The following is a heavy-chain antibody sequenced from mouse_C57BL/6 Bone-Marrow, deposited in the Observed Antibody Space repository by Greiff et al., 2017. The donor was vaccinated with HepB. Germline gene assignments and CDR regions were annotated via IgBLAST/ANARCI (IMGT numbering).Heavy chain of an antibody. CDR3: ARLIYYYGSSGTY. J-gene: IGHJ3*01. CDR1: GYSITSGYY. Sequence: EVKVEESGPGLVKPSQSLSLTCSVTGYSITSGYYWNWIRQFPGNKLEWMGYISYDGSNNYNPSLKNRISITRDTSKNQFFLKLNSVTTEDTATYYCARLIYYYGSSGTYWGQGTLVTVSA. D-gene: IGHD1-1*01. CDR2: ISYDGSN. V-gene: IGHV3-6*01.